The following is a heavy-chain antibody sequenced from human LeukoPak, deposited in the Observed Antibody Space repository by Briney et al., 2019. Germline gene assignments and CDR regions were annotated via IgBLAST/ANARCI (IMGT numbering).Heavy chain of an antibody. J-gene: IGHJ4*02. Sequence: NPGGSLRLSCAASGFTFSDYYMSWIRQAPGKGLEWVSYISSSGSTIYYAGSVKGRFTISRDNAKNSLYLQMNSLRAEDTAVYYCAKGTVKFGHIDYWGQGTLVTVSS. V-gene: IGHV3-11*04. CDR2: ISSSGSTI. CDR1: GFTFSDYY. D-gene: IGHD3-16*01. CDR3: AKGTVKFGHIDY.